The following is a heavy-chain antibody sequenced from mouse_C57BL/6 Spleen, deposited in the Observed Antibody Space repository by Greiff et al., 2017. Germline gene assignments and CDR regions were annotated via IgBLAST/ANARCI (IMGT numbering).Heavy chain of an antibody. Sequence: QVQLQQPGAELVMPGASVKLSCKASGYTFTSYWMHWVKQRPGQGLEWIGEIDPSDSYTNYNQKFKGKSTLTVDKSSSTAYMQLSILTSEDSAVYYCARKGAFITTVVGYFDVWGTGTTVTVSS. D-gene: IGHD1-1*01. CDR1: GYTFTSYW. CDR2: IDPSDSYT. J-gene: IGHJ1*03. V-gene: IGHV1-69*01. CDR3: ARKGAFITTVVGYFDV.